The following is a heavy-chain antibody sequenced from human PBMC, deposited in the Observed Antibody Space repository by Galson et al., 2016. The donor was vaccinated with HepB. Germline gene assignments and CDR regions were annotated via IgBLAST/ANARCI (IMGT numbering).Heavy chain of an antibody. V-gene: IGHV1-46*01. CDR2: NNPRGGGS. CDR1: GFTSPSYY. Sequence: SVKVSCKASGFTSPSYYVHWVRQAAGQGLEWLGINNPRGGGSNYAQKFQGRLTVTRDTSSSTVYMELTSLTSDDTAVYYCASPGTYRRLGLDIWGQGTAVTV. J-gene: IGHJ6*02. D-gene: IGHD3-10*01. CDR3: ASPGTYRRLGLDI.